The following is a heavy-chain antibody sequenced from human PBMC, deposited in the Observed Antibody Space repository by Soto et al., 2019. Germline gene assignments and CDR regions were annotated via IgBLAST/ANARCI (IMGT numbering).Heavy chain of an antibody. CDR1: GYTFTSYG. Sequence: QVQLVQSGAEVKKPGASVKVSCKASGYTFTSYGISWVRQAPGQGLEWMGWISAYNGNTNYAQKLHGRVTMTTDTSTSTAYMELRGLRSDDTAVYYCARAPYYGGYPNAFDIWGQGTMVTVSS. CDR2: ISAYNGNT. J-gene: IGHJ3*02. D-gene: IGHD4-17*01. CDR3: ARAPYYGGYPNAFDI. V-gene: IGHV1-18*01.